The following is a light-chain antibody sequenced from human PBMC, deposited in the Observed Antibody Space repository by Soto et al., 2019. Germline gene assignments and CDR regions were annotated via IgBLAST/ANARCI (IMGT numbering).Light chain of an antibody. CDR2: DSS. Sequence: IKMTQSPSTLSASFGDRVTITCRASQSISTWLAWYQQKPGRAPKLLIYDSSSLESGVPSRFSGSGSGTEFSLTISSLQPDDFATYYCQQYDSFSSTFGQGTRLEIK. J-gene: IGKJ5*01. CDR3: QQYDSFSST. V-gene: IGKV1-5*01. CDR1: QSISTW.